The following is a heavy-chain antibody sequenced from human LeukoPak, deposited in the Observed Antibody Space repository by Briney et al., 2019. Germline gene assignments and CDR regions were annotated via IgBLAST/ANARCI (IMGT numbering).Heavy chain of an antibody. J-gene: IGHJ4*02. CDR3: ARVSIVRGVTLGY. V-gene: IGHV1-2*02. CDR1: GYTFTGSY. CDR2: INPNSGGT. D-gene: IGHD3-10*01. Sequence: ASVKVSCKASGYTFTGSYMQWVRQAPGQGLEWMGWINPNSGGTNYAQKFQGRVTMTRDTSISTAYKKLSRLRADDTAVYYCARVSIVRGVTLGYWGQGTLVTVSS.